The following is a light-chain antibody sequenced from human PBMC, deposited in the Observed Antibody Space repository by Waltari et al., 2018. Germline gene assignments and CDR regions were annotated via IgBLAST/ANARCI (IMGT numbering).Light chain of an antibody. J-gene: IGKJ1*01. Sequence: EIVMTQSPDTLSVSPGERATLSCRASQRVGSNLAWYQQKPGQATRLLIYGASTRATDIPARFSGSGSGTEFTLTITSMQSEDFAVYYCQQYNNWPPSWTFGQGTKVEIK. V-gene: IGKV3-15*01. CDR2: GAS. CDR3: QQYNNWPPSWT. CDR1: QRVGSN.